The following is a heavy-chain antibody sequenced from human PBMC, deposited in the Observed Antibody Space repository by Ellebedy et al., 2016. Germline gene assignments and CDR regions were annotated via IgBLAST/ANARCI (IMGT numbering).Heavy chain of an antibody. CDR2: INHSGST. J-gene: IGHJ4*02. Sequence: SETLSLTCTVSGYSISSGYYWTWVRQPPGKGLEWIGEINHSGSTNYNPSLKSRVTISVDTSKNQFSLKLSSVTAADTAVYYCARWDYGDYLNYFDYWGQGTLVTVSS. D-gene: IGHD4-17*01. CDR1: GYSISSGYY. CDR3: ARWDYGDYLNYFDY. V-gene: IGHV4-38-2*02.